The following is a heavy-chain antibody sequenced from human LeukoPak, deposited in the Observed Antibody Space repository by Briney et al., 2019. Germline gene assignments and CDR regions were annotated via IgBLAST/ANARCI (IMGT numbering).Heavy chain of an antibody. J-gene: IGHJ6*03. CDR1: GGSISSSSYY. CDR2: IYYSGST. Sequence: KPSETLSLTCTVSGGSISSSSYYWGWIRQPPGKGLEWIGSIYYSGSTYYNPSLKSRVTISVDTSKNQFSLKLSSVTAADTAVYYCARVRNCTNGVCYTGSGGKNYYYMDVWGKGTTVTVSS. D-gene: IGHD2-8*01. CDR3: ARVRNCTNGVCYTGSGGKNYYYMDV. V-gene: IGHV4-39*07.